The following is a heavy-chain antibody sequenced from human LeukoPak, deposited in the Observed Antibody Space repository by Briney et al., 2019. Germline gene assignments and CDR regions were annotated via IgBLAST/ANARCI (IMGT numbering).Heavy chain of an antibody. CDR3: ARVVIMVRGATTQYYFDY. CDR2: ISSSSSYI. Sequence: GGSLRLSCAASGFTFSSYSMNWVRQAPGKGLEWVSSISSSSSYIYYADSVKGRFTISRDNAKNSLYLQMNSLRAEDTAAYYCARVVIMVRGATTQYYFDYWGQGTLVTVSS. V-gene: IGHV3-21*01. CDR1: GFTFSSYS. J-gene: IGHJ4*02. D-gene: IGHD3-10*01.